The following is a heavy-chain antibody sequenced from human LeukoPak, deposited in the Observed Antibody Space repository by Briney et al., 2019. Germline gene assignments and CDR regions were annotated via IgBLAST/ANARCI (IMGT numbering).Heavy chain of an antibody. CDR1: GFTFSSYS. Sequence: GGSLRLSSAASGFTFSSYSMNWVRQAPGKGLEWVSSISSSSSYIYYADSVKGRFTISRDNAKNSLYLQMNSLRAEDTAVYYCARKFTYYDILTGYYSPFFDYWGQGTLVTVSS. D-gene: IGHD3-9*01. CDR3: ARKFTYYDILTGYYSPFFDY. CDR2: ISSSSSYI. V-gene: IGHV3-21*01. J-gene: IGHJ4*02.